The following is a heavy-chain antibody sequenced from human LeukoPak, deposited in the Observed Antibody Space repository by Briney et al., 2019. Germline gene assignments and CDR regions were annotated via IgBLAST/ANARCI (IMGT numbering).Heavy chain of an antibody. CDR1: GFTFDDYA. D-gene: IGHD1-26*01. CDR2: ISWNSGSI. V-gene: IGHV3-9*01. Sequence: GRSLRLSCAASGFTFDDYAMHWVRQAPGKGLEWVSGISWNSGSIGYADSVKGRFTISRDNAKNSLYLQMNSLRAEDTALYYCAKESNGSYLVFAFDIWGQGTMVTVSS. J-gene: IGHJ3*02. CDR3: AKESNGSYLVFAFDI.